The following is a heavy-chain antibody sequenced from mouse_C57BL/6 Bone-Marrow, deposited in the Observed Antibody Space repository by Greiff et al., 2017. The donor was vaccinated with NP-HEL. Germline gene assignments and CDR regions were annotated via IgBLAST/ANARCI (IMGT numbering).Heavy chain of an antibody. J-gene: IGHJ4*01. V-gene: IGHV5-16*01. CDR2: INYDGSST. D-gene: IGHD5-5*01. Sequence: EVMLVESEGGLVQPGSSMKLSCTASGFTFSDYYMAWVRQVPEKGLEWVANINYDGSSTYYLDSLKSRFIISRDNAKNILYLQMSSLKSEDTATYYCARLPGYAMDYWGQGTSVTVSS. CDR3: ARLPGYAMDY. CDR1: GFTFSDYY.